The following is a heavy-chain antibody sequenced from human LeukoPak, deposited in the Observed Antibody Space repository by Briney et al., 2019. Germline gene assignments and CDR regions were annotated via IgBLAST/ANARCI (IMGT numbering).Heavy chain of an antibody. CDR1: GYIFNLYV. CDR3: ARGGNCVGDTCCPFDY. J-gene: IGHJ4*02. D-gene: IGHD2-21*01. Sequence: SSVKVSCKASGYIFNLYVVSWVRQAPGKGLEWMGWINAYNGHTNYAQKFRGRVTMTTGTSTDTAYMELTSLRSDDTAMYYCARGGNCVGDTCCPFDYWGQGTLVSVSS. CDR2: INAYNGHT. V-gene: IGHV1-18*04.